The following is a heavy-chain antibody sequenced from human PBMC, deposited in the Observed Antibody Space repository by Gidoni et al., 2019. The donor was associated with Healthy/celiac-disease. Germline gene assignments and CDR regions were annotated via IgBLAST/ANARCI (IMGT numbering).Heavy chain of an antibody. D-gene: IGHD3-10*01. V-gene: IGHV4-39*01. CDR1: GGSISSSSYY. J-gene: IGHJ4*02. CDR2: IYYSGST. CDR3: ARQWGEARSTDY. Sequence: QLQLQESGPGLVKPSETLSLTCTVSGGSISSSSYYWGWIRQPPGKGLEWIGSIYYSGSTYYNPSLKSRVTISVDTSKNQFSLKLSSVTAADTAVYYCARQWGEARSTDYWGQGTLVTVSS.